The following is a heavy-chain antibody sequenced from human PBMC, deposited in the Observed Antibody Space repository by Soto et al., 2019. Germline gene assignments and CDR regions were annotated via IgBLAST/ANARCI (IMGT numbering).Heavy chain of an antibody. CDR2: INPNSGGT. CDR3: ASDVVVVAATTVDY. V-gene: IGHV1-2*02. CDR1: GYTFTGYY. Sequence: ASVKVSCKASGYTFTGYYMHWVRQAPGQGLEWMGWINPNSGGTNYAQKFQGRVTMTRDTSISTAYMELSRLRSDDTAVYYCASDVVVVAATTVDYWGQGTLVTVSS. J-gene: IGHJ4*02. D-gene: IGHD2-15*01.